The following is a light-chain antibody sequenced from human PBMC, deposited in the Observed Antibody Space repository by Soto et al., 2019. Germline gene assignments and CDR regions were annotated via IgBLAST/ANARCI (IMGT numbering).Light chain of an antibody. J-gene: IGKJ1*01. CDR3: QQYYSTPWT. Sequence: DIVLTQSPDSLAVALGERATINCKSSQTVLLRSNNKNHLAWYQQKPGQPPKLLIYWASTRASGVPDRFSGSGSGTDFTLTISSLQAEDVAVYYCQQYYSTPWTFGQGTKVEIK. CDR1: QTVLLRSNNKNH. CDR2: WAS. V-gene: IGKV4-1*01.